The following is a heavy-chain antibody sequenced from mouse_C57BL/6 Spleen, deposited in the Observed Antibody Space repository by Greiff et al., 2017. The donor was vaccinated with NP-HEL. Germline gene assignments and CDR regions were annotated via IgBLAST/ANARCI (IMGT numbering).Heavy chain of an antibody. Sequence: EVQLQESGPGLVKPSQSLTLTCSVTGYSITSGYYWNWIRQFPGNKLEWMGYISYDGSNNYNPSLKNRISITRDTSKNQFFLKLNSVTTEDTATYYCARDLDYYGSSYPLAYWGQGTLVTVSA. J-gene: IGHJ3*01. V-gene: IGHV3-6*01. CDR3: ARDLDYYGSSYPLAY. D-gene: IGHD1-1*01. CDR2: ISYDGSN. CDR1: GYSITSGYY.